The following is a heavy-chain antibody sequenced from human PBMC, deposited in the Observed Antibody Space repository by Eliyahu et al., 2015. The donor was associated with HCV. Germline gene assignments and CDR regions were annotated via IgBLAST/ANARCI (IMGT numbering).Heavy chain of an antibody. CDR3: VRLAYHGDGDYFDY. J-gene: IGHJ4*02. V-gene: IGHV4-59*01. CDR2: IYYSGTT. CDR1: GDSISSAY. D-gene: IGHD2-21*02. Sequence: QVQLQESGPGLVKPSETLSLTCTVSGDSISSAYWSWIRQPPGKGLEWIGYIYYSGTTSYNPSLKSRVTMSVDTSKNQFSLKVTSVTAADTAVYYCVRLAYHGDGDYFDYWGQGTLVTVSA.